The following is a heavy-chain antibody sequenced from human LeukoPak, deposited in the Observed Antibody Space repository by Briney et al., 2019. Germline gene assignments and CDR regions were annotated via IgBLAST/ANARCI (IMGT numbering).Heavy chain of an antibody. J-gene: IGHJ3*02. CDR2: IYYSGST. CDR1: GGSISSSSYY. CDR3: SIGPNDAFDI. Sequence: SETLSLTCTVSGGSISSSSYYWGWIRQPPGKGLEWIGSIYYSGSTYYNPSLKSRVTISVDTSKNQFSLKLSSVTAADTAVYYCSIGPNDAFDIWGQGTMVTVSS. V-gene: IGHV4-39*01.